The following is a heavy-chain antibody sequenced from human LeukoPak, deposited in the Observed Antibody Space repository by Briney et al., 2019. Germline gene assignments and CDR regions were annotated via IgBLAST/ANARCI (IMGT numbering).Heavy chain of an antibody. CDR3: ARDRTNYYYGMDV. V-gene: IGHV3-53*01. CDR1: GFTVSSNY. Sequence: SGGSLRLSCAASGFTVSSNYMSWVRQAPGKGLEWVSVIYSGGSTYYADSVKGRFTISRDNSKNTLYLQMNSLRAEDTAVYYCARDRTNYYYGMDVWGQGTTVTVSS. J-gene: IGHJ6*02. CDR2: IYSGGST. D-gene: IGHD2-8*01.